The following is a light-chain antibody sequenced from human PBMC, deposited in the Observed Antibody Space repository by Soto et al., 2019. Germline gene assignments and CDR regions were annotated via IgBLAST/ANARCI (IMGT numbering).Light chain of an antibody. Sequence: DIQMTQSPSTLSASVGDRVTIICRASQSISGWLAWYQQKPGKAPKPLIYRATSLESGVPSRFSGSESGTEFTLTISSLQPDDFATYYCQHYNSYSEAFGQGTKVDIK. CDR3: QHYNSYSEA. CDR2: RAT. J-gene: IGKJ1*01. CDR1: QSISGW. V-gene: IGKV1-5*03.